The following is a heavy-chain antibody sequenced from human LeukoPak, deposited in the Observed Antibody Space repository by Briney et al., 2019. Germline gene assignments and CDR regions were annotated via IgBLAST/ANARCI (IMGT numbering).Heavy chain of an antibody. D-gene: IGHD2-2*01. J-gene: IGHJ6*04. CDR2: INHSGST. CDR3: ARGLYCSSTSCRRGYYYYYGMDV. CDR1: VRSFSGYY. Sequence: PSETLSLTCAVYVRSFSGYYWSRIPQPRGKGVEWIGEINHSGSTNHNTSLKSRVNISVDTSKNQFSMKLSSVTAADTAVYYCARGLYCSSTSCRRGYYYYYGMDVWGKGTTVTVSS. V-gene: IGHV4-34*01.